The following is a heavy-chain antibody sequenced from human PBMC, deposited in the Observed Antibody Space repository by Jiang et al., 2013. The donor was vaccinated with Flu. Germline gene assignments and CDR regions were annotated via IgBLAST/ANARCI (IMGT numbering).Heavy chain of an antibody. CDR2: LNPNSGST. D-gene: IGHD6-19*01. CDR3: ARVPSGYSSGWYADX. Sequence: VQLVESGAEVKKPGASVKVSCKASGYTFTNYDINWVRQAAGQGLEWMGWLNPNSGSTGYVQQFQGRVTMTRNTAISTAYMELSSLKFEDTAVYYCARVPSGYSSGWYADXWGQGTLVTVSS. J-gene: IGHJ4*02. V-gene: IGHV1-8*01. CDR1: GYTFTNYD.